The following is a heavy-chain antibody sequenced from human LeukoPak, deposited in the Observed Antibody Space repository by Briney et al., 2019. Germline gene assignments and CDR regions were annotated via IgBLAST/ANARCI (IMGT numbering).Heavy chain of an antibody. V-gene: IGHV3-21*01. CDR2: ISSSSVYI. D-gene: IGHD7-27*01. CDR1: GFTFNSFS. J-gene: IGHJ6*02. Sequence: NPGGSLRLSCAASGFTFNSFSMNWVRQAPGKGLEWVSSISSSSVYIYYADSVKGRFTISRDNAKTSLYLQMNSLRAEDTAVYYCARDHIRTGYRATHYYYYGMDVWGQGTTVTVSS. CDR3: ARDHIRTGYRATHYYYYGMDV.